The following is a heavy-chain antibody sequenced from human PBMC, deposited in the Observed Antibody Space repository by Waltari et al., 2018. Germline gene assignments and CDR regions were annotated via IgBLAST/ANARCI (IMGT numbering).Heavy chain of an antibody. J-gene: IGHJ3*02. D-gene: IGHD2-15*01. V-gene: IGHV4-31*03. Sequence: QVQLQESGPGLVKPSQTLSLTCTVSGGSISSGGYYWSWIRQHPGKGLEWIGYIYHSGSTYYNPSLKSRVTISVDRSKNQFSLKLSSVTAADTAVYYCARAPVSGSGDAFDIWGQGTMVTVSS. CDR3: ARAPVSGSGDAFDI. CDR1: GGSISSGGYY. CDR2: IYHSGST.